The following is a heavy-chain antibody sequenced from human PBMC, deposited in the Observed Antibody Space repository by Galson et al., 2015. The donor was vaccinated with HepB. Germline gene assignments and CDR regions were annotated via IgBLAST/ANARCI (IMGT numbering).Heavy chain of an antibody. CDR2: IYSGGST. Sequence: SLRLSCAASGFTVSINYMSWVRQAPGKGLEWVSVIYSGGSTYYADSVKGRFTISRDNSKNTLYLQMNSLRAEDTAVYYCARASKLRFLEGFDYWGQGTLVTVSS. D-gene: IGHD3-3*01. CDR1: GFTVSINY. V-gene: IGHV3-53*01. CDR3: ARASKLRFLEGFDY. J-gene: IGHJ4*02.